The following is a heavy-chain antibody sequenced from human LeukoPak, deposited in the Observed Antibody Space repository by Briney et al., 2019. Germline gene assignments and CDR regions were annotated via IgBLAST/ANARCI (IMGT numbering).Heavy chain of an antibody. J-gene: IGHJ4*02. CDR1: GFTFSDYY. CDR3: ARDRGDDYGDFDY. D-gene: IGHD4-17*01. CDR2: ISSSSSYI. Sequence: GGSLRLSCAASGFTFSDYYMSWIRQAPGKGLEWVSSISSSSSYIYYADSVKGRFTISRDNAKNSLYLQMNSLRAEDTAVYYCARDRGDDYGDFDYWGQGTLVTVSS. V-gene: IGHV3-11*06.